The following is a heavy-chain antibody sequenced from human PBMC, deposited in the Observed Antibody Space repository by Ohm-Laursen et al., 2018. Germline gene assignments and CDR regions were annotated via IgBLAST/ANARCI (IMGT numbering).Heavy chain of an antibody. CDR3: ARDWKHVFDI. CDR2: INPKSGAT. V-gene: IGHV1-2*02. D-gene: IGHD1-1*01. CDR1: GYTFTGYY. Sequence: ASVKVSCKASGYTFTGYYIHWVRQAPGQGLEWMAWINPKSGATNYAQKFQGRVTVTRDTSISTVYIELTSLRPDDTAVYYCARDWKHVFDIWGQGTMVTASS. J-gene: IGHJ3*02.